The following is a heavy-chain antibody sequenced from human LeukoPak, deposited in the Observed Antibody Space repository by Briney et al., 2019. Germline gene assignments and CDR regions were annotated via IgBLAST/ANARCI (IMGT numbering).Heavy chain of an antibody. Sequence: GGSLRLSCAASGFTFDDYAMHWVRHAPGKGLEWVSGISWNSGSIGYADSVKGRFTISRDNAKNSLYLQMNSLRAEDTALYYCAKEMNYYGSGSSFDYWGQGTLVTVSS. D-gene: IGHD3-10*01. CDR2: ISWNSGSI. CDR1: GFTFDDYA. J-gene: IGHJ4*02. CDR3: AKEMNYYGSGSSFDY. V-gene: IGHV3-9*01.